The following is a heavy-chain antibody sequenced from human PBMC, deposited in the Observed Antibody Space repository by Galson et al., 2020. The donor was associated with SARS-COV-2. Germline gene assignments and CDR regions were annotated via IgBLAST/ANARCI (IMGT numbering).Heavy chain of an antibody. Sequence: SETLSLTCAVYGGSFSGYFWSWIRQPPGKGLVWIGEVNHSGSPNYNPSLKSRVTISVDTSKNQFSLKLSSVTAADTAVYYCARGLDGTGRFNGWDYWGQGTLVTVSS. CDR2: VNHSGSP. D-gene: IGHD2-8*02. CDR3: ARGLDGTGRFNGWDY. CDR1: GGSFSGYF. V-gene: IGHV4-34*01. J-gene: IGHJ4*02.